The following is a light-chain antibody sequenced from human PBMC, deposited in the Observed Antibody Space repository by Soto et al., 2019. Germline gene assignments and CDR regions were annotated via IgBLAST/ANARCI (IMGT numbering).Light chain of an antibody. V-gene: IGLV2-14*01. CDR2: DVG. CDR3: NSYRTVSTYV. Sequence: QSVLTQPASVSGSPGQSITIACTGTSNDIGGYNFVSWYQQHPGKAPKLLIYDVGNRPSGVSNRFSGSKSGNTASLTISGLQAEDEAHYYCNSYRTVSTYVFGTGTKLTVL. J-gene: IGLJ1*01. CDR1: SNDIGGYNF.